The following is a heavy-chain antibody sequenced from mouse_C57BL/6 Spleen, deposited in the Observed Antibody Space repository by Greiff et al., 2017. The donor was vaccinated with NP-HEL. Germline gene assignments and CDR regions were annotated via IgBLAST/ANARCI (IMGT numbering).Heavy chain of an antibody. CDR1: GFNIKDYY. J-gene: IGHJ2*01. D-gene: IGHD1-1*01. CDR3: ARSTVVPFDY. CDR2: IDPEDGET. Sequence: VHVKQSGAELVKPGASVKLSCTASGFNIKDYYMHWVKQRTEQGLEWIGRIDPEDGETKYAPKFPGKATITADTSSNTAYLQLSSLTSEDTAVYYCARSTVVPFDYWGQGTTLTVSS. V-gene: IGHV14-2*01.